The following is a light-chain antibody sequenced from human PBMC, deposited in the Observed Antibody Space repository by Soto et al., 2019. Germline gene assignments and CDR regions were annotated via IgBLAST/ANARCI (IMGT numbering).Light chain of an antibody. Sequence: ESVLTQSPATLSLSPGERATLSCRASQFVSSNYLAWYQQKPGQAPRLLIYDASNRATGIPARFSGSGSGTDFTLTIRSLEPEDFAIYYCQQRANWPLTTFGHGTRLEI. CDR3: QQRANWPLTT. J-gene: IGKJ5*01. CDR1: QFVSSNY. CDR2: DAS. V-gene: IGKV3-11*01.